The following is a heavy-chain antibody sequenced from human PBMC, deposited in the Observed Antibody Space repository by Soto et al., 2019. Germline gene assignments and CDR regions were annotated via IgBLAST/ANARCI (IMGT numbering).Heavy chain of an antibody. CDR2: IYGGGGT. CDR3: ARGQLWFGED. Sequence: QLVESGGGLIQPGGSLRLSCAASGFSVSSDYMNWVRQAPGKGLEWVSIIYGGGGTNYADSVKGRFTISRDNSKNTLYLQMNSLGAEDTAVYYCARGQLWFGEDWGQGTLVTVSS. V-gene: IGHV3-53*01. CDR1: GFSVSSDY. D-gene: IGHD3-10*01. J-gene: IGHJ4*02.